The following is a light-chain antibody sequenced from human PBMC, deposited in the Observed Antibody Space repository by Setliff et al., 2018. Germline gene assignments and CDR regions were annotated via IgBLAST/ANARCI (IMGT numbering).Light chain of an antibody. CDR3: SSHAGSSVV. Sequence: QSALTQPRSVSGSPGQSVTISCTGTSSGVGGYNYVSWYQQSPGKVPKLIIYDVSNRPSGVPDRFSGSKSGNTASLTISGLQAEDEADYYCSSHAGSSVVFGGGTKVTVL. CDR1: SSGVGGYNY. J-gene: IGLJ2*01. V-gene: IGLV2-11*01. CDR2: DVS.